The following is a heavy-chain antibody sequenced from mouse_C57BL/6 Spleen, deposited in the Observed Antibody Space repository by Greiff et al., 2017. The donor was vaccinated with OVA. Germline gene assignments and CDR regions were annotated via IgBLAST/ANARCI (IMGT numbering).Heavy chain of an antibody. Sequence: VQLQQSGPELVKPGASVKMSCKASGYTFTDYNMHWVKQSHGKSLEWIGYINPNNGGTSYNQKFKGKATLTVNKSSSTAYMELRSLTSEDSAVYYCARGYDYGAYAMDYWGQGTSVTVSS. CDR3: ARGYDYGAYAMDY. V-gene: IGHV1-22*01. CDR1: GYTFTDYN. J-gene: IGHJ4*01. CDR2: INPNNGGT. D-gene: IGHD2-4*01.